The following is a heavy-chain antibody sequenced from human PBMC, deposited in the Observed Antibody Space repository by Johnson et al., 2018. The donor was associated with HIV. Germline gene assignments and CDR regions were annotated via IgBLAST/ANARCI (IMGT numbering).Heavy chain of an antibody. Sequence: QVQLVESGGDLVKPGGSLRLSCEGFRFKFDDYGLSWVRQVPGKGLEWVAFIRYDGGDKDYADSVKGRFTISRDSSKNTLYLQMNSLRVEDTAVYYCARGSRYTYDNDDAYLLHAFDIWGQGTTVTVFS. D-gene: IGHD3-22*01. CDR3: ARGSRYTYDNDDAYLLHAFDI. CDR1: RFKFDDYG. V-gene: IGHV3-30*02. J-gene: IGHJ3*02. CDR2: IRYDGGDK.